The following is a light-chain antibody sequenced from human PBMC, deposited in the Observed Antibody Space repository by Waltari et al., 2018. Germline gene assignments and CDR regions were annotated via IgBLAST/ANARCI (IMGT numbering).Light chain of an antibody. V-gene: IGKV1-39*01. Sequence: DIQMTQSPSSLAASVGDGVTITCRASQSISKYLNWYQQKPGRAPNLLIYGASTLQSGVPSRFSGGGSGTEFTLTINTLQPEDFAVYYCQQSYTAPTYTFGQGTKLEI. CDR2: GAS. CDR1: QSISKY. J-gene: IGKJ2*01. CDR3: QQSYTAPTYT.